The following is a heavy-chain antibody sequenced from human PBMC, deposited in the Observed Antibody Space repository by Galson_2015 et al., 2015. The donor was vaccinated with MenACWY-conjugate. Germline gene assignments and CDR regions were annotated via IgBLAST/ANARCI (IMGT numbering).Heavy chain of an antibody. CDR2: IRSSSSYK. D-gene: IGHD6-13*01. CDR1: GFTFSDYY. CDR3: ARELAGYSSSCTEYFHH. Sequence: SLRLSCAASGFTFSDYYMSWVRQAPGKGLEWVSYIRSSSSYKNYADSVKGRFTISRDNSKNSLYLQMSSLRPEDTAVYYCARELAGYSSSCTEYFHHWGRGTRAPASS. J-gene: IGHJ1*01. V-gene: IGHV3-11*06.